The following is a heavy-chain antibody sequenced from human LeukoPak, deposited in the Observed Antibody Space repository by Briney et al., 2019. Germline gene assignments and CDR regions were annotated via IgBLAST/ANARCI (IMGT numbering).Heavy chain of an antibody. V-gene: IGHV3-30*02. Sequence: PGGSLRLSCAASGFTFSRYGMHWVRQAPGKGLEWVAFIRYDGSNKYYADSVKGRFTISRDNSKNTLYLQMNSLRAEDTAVYYCAKGKEGRSRDFDYWGQGTLVTVSS. D-gene: IGHD2-2*01. CDR2: IRYDGSNK. CDR3: AKGKEGRSRDFDY. CDR1: GFTFSRYG. J-gene: IGHJ4*02.